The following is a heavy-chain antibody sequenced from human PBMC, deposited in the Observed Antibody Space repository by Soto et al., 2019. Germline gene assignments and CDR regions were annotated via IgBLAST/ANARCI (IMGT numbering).Heavy chain of an antibody. CDR3: ARRYQDIVSKTLYYSDY. CDR2: ISAYNGNT. J-gene: IGHJ4*02. Sequence: ASVKGSCKASGYTFTSYCISWVRQAPGQGLEWKRWISAYNGNTNYAKKLKSRATMTTDTSTSTADMAIRSLKSDDTTVYYCARRYQDIVSKTLYYSDYWGQGTLVTVSS. CDR1: GYTFTSYC. D-gene: IGHD5-12*01. V-gene: IGHV1-18*01.